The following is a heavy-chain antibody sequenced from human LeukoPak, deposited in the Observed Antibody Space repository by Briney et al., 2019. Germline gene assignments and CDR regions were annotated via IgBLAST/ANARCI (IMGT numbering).Heavy chain of an antibody. CDR2: IYYSGST. CDR3: ARDLGSNYVYFDY. D-gene: IGHD1-26*01. CDR1: GGSISSSSYY. Sequence: SETLSLTCTASGGSISSSSYYWGWIRQPPGKGLEWIGSIYYSGSTYYNPSLKSRVTISVDTSKNQFSLKLSSVTAADTAVYYCARDLGSNYVYFDYWGQGSLVTVSS. J-gene: IGHJ4*02. V-gene: IGHV4-39*07.